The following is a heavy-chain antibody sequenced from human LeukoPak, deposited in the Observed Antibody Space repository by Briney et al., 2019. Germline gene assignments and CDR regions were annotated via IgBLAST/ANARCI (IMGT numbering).Heavy chain of an antibody. CDR3: ARGIGSYVPSVFDY. Sequence: PGGSLRLSCAAYGFTFSSYSMNWVRQAPGKGLEWVSSISSSSYIYYADSVKGRFTISRDNAKASLYLQMNSLRAEETAVYYCARGIGSYVPSVFDYWGQGTLVTVSS. D-gene: IGHD1-26*01. CDR1: GFTFSSYS. CDR2: ISSSSYI. V-gene: IGHV3-21*01. J-gene: IGHJ4*02.